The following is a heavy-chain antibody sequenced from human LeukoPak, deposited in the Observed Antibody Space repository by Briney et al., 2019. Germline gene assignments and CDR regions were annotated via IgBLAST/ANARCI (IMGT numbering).Heavy chain of an antibody. V-gene: IGHV3-48*01. CDR2: ISSSSSTI. CDR3: ARDPIPYSGSYFAWFDP. Sequence: SGGSLRLSCAASGFTFSSYSMNWVRQAPGKGLEWVSYISSSSSTIYYADSVKGRFTISRDNAKNSLYLQMNSLRAEDTAVYYCARDPIPYSGSYFAWFDPWGQGTLVTVSS. D-gene: IGHD1-26*01. J-gene: IGHJ5*02. CDR1: GFTFSSYS.